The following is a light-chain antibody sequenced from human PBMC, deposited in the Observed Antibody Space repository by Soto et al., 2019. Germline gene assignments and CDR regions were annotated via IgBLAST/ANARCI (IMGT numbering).Light chain of an antibody. J-gene: IGLJ3*02. CDR1: SSDVGGYNY. CDR2: EVS. CDR3: ISYTSSSTWV. Sequence: QSVLTQPASVSGSPGQSITISCTGTSSDVGGYNYVSWYQPHPGTAPKLMIYEVSNRPSGVSDRFSGSRSGNTASLTISGLQAEDESDYYCISYTSSSTWVFGGGTKLTVL. V-gene: IGLV2-14*01.